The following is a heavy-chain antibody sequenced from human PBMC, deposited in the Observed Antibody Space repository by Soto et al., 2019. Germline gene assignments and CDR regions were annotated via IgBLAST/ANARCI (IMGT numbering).Heavy chain of an antibody. CDR2: IYHSGST. J-gene: IGHJ6*02. CDR1: GGSISSSNW. V-gene: IGHV4-4*02. CDR3: ARDPLMAGGGSYYGMDV. D-gene: IGHD1-26*01. Sequence: SETLSLTCAVSGGSISSSNWWSWVRQPPGKGLEWIGEIYHSGSTNYNPSLKSRVTISVDKSKNQFSLKLSSVTAADTAVYYCARDPLMAGGGSYYGMDVWGQGTTVTVSS.